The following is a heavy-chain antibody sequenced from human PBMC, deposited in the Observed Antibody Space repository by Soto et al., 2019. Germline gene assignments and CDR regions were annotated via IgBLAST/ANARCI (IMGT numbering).Heavy chain of an antibody. Sequence: GESLKISCKGSGYSFTSYWIGWVRQMPGKGLEWMGIIYPGDSDTRYSPSFQGQVTISADRSISTAFLQWSSLKASDTAMYYCARPFSGNYGRFDAWGQGTLVTVSS. CDR1: GYSFTSYW. CDR2: IYPGDSDT. CDR3: ARPFSGNYGRFDA. J-gene: IGHJ5*02. V-gene: IGHV5-51*01. D-gene: IGHD1-26*01.